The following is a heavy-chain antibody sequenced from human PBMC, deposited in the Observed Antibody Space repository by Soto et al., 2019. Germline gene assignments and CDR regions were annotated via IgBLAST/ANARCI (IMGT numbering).Heavy chain of an antibody. CDR1: GFTFSNYA. CDR2: ISYDGSNK. V-gene: IGHV3-30*18. J-gene: IGHJ6*02. D-gene: IGHD3-3*01. CDR3: AKDLSWKYDFWSERRYYYYYYGMDV. Sequence: PGGSLRLSCAASGFTFSNYAMSWVRQAPGKGLEWVAVISYDGSNKYCADSVKGRFTISRDNSKNTLYLQMNSLRAEDTAVYYCAKDLSWKYDFWSERRYYYYYYGMDVWGQGTTVTVSS.